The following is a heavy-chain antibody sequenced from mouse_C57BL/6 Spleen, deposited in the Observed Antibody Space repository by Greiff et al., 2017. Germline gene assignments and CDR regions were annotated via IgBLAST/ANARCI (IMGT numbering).Heavy chain of an antibody. V-gene: IGHV14-2*01. CDR1: GFNIKDYY. D-gene: IGHD2-10*02. J-gene: IGHJ1*03. CDR3: ARSPSNPYWYFDV. Sequence: VQLQQSGAELVKPGASVKLSCTASGFNIKDYYMHWVKQRTEQGLEWIGRLDPEDGDTKYAPKFQGKATITADTSSNTAYLQLSSLTSADTAVYYCARSPSNPYWYFDVWGTGTTVTVSS. CDR2: LDPEDGDT.